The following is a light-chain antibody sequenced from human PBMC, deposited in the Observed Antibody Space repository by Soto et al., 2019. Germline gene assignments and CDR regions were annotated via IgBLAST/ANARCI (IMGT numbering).Light chain of an antibody. Sequence: DIQMTQSPSSLSASVGDRVTITCRASQSIDTYLNWFQQKPGKAPKLLIYSASRLQSGVSSRFSGSGSETDFTLTISSLQPEDFASYYCQQTYSTPTYTFGQGTKLEIK. CDR3: QQTYSTPTYT. V-gene: IGKV1-39*01. J-gene: IGKJ2*01. CDR2: SAS. CDR1: QSIDTY.